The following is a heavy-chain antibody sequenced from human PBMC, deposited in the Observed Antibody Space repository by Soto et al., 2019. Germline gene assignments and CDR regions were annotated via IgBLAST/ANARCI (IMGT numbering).Heavy chain of an antibody. V-gene: IGHV3-30*18. CDR3: AKEVVTATTATTNWPLAL. D-gene: IGHD2-21*02. CDR2: VSSGGGNY. CDR1: GFTFSACG. Sequence: QVQLVESGGGVVQPGRSLRLSCAASGFTFSACGMHWVRQSPGKGLEWVAVVSSGGGNYYYADSVKGRFTISRDNSKNPLFLQMNGLRAEDTAVYYCAKEVVTATTATTNWPLALWRCGNLVTVSS. J-gene: IGHJ2*01.